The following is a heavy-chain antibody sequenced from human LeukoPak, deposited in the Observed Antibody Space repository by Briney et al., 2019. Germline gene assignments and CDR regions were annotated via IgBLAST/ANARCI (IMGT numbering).Heavy chain of an antibody. V-gene: IGHV4-34*01. Sequence: PLVTLSLTCAVYGGSFSGYYWSWIRQPPGKGLEWIGEINHSASTNYNPSLKSRVTISVDTSKNQFSLKLSSVTAADTAVYYCARGGRWLQFRDWGQGTLVAVAS. CDR2: INHSAST. D-gene: IGHD5-24*01. J-gene: IGHJ4*02. CDR1: GGSFSGYY. CDR3: ARGGRWLQFRD.